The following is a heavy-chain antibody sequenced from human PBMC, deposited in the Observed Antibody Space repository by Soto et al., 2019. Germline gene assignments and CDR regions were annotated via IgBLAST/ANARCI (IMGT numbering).Heavy chain of an antibody. CDR1: GDSVSSNSAA. D-gene: IGHD5-12*01. J-gene: IGHJ4*02. CDR2: TYYRSKWYN. Sequence: QVQLQQSGPGLVKPSQTLSLTCAISGDSVSSNSAAWNWIRQSPSRGLEWLGRTYYRSKWYNDYAVSVKSRITINPDTSKHQFSLQLNSATPEDTAGYDCARENGYRGGLVLDYWGQGTLVTVSS. CDR3: ARENGYRGGLVLDY. V-gene: IGHV6-1*01.